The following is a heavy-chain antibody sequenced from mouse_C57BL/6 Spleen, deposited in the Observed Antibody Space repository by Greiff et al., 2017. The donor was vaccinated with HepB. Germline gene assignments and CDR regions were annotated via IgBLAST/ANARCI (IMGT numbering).Heavy chain of an antibody. Sequence: VQLQQSGPELVKPGASVKIPCKASGYTFTDYNMDWVKQSHGKSLEWIGDINPNNGGTIYNQKFKGKATLTVDKSSSTAYMEHRSLTSEDTAVYDGERGESGYRRAWFAYWGQGTLVTVSA. J-gene: IGHJ3*01. V-gene: IGHV1-18*01. CDR1: GYTFTDYN. CDR2: INPNNGGT. D-gene: IGHD1-3*01. CDR3: ERGESGYRRAWFAY.